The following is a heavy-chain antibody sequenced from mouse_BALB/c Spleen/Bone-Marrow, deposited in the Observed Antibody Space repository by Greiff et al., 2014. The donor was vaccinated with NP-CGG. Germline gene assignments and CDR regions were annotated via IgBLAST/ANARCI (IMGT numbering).Heavy chain of an antibody. V-gene: IGHV1-54*01. CDR3: ARCLTGTSAMDY. J-gene: IGHJ4*01. CDR1: GYAFTNYL. D-gene: IGHD4-1*01. Sequence: QVQLQQSGAELVRPGTSVKVSCKASGYAFTNYLIEWVKQRPGQGLEWIGVINPGSGGTNYNEKFKAKATLTADKSSSTAYMQRSSLTPDDSAVYFCARCLTGTSAMDYWGQGTSVTVSS. CDR2: INPGSGGT.